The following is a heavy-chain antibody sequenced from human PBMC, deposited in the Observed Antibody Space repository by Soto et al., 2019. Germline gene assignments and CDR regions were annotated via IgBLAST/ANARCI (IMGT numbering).Heavy chain of an antibody. V-gene: IGHV3-30*02. CDR2: MSYDGSDT. J-gene: IGHJ4*02. D-gene: IGHD3-10*02. CDR3: TIVRVGDSALDH. CDR1: VFIFSNNG. Sequence: WGSLRLSCLGSVFIFSNNGMHWVRQTPGKGLEWVAFMSYDGSDTFYADSVKGRFTISRDNSKNTLFLHMSNLRAEDTAMYYCTIVRVGDSALDHWGQGTLVTVSS.